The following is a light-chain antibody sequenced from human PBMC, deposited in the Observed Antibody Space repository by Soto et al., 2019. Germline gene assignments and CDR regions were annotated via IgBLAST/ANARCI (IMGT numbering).Light chain of an antibody. CDR2: EVS. J-gene: IGLJ1*01. Sequence: SVLTQPASVSLSPGQSITISCTGTSSDVGGYNYVSWYQQHPAKAPKLMIYEVSNRPSGVSNRFSGSKSGNTASLTISGLQAEDEADYYCSSYTSSSTYVFGTGTKVTVL. CDR3: SSYTSSSTYV. V-gene: IGLV2-14*01. CDR1: SSDVGGYNY.